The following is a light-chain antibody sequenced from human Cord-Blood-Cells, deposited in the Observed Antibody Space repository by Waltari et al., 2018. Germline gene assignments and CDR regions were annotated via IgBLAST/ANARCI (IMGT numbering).Light chain of an antibody. CDR2: EVS. CDR1: SRDVGGYNY. CDR3: SSYTSSSTLVV. V-gene: IGLV2-14*01. Sequence: QSALTQPAAVSGSPGQSITPSCTGPSRDVGGYNYVSVYQQHPGKAPKLMLYEVSNRPSGVSNRFSGSKSGNTASLTISGLQAEDEADYYCSSYTSSSTLVVFGGGTKLTVL. J-gene: IGLJ2*01.